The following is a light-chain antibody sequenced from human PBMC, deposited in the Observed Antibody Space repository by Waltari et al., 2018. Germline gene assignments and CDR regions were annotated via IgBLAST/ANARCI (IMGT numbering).Light chain of an antibody. CDR2: EDP. CDR3: CSSTDSTTLV. CDR1: SSNDGNYNF. Sequence: QSALTQPASVSGSPGQSITIPCTGTSSNDGNYNFVCWYHHHPGKAPRLMIYEDPKRHSGVSNRFSGSKSGNTASLTISGLQAEDEADYYCCSSTDSTTLVFGGGTGLTVL. J-gene: IGLJ2*01. V-gene: IGLV2-23*01.